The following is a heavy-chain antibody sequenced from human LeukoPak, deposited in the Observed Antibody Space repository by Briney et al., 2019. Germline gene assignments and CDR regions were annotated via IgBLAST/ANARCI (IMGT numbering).Heavy chain of an antibody. D-gene: IGHD2-2*02. V-gene: IGHV3-23*01. J-gene: IGHJ4*02. CDR2: ISGSGGST. CDR1: GFRFSTYD. CDR3: AKGFCSSTSCYTWFYFDY. Sequence: PGGSLRLSCAASGFRFSTYDMNWVRQAPGEGLEWVSAISGSGGSTYYADSVKGRFTISRDNSKNTLYLQMNSLRAEDTAVYYCAKGFCSSTSCYTWFYFDYWGQGTLVTVSS.